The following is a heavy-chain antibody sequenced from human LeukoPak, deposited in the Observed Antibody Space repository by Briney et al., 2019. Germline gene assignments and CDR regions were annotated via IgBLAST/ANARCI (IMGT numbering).Heavy chain of an antibody. CDR2: IWYDGSNK. CDR3: ARGAVGGYTIAYYFDY. CDR1: GFTFSSYG. J-gene: IGHJ4*02. D-gene: IGHD3-22*01. Sequence: GGSLRLSCAASGFTFSSYGMHWVRQAPGKGLEWVAVIWYDGSNKYYADSVKGRFTISRDNSKNTLYLQMNSLRVEDTAVYYCARGAVGGYTIAYYFDYWGQGTLVTVSS. V-gene: IGHV3-33*01.